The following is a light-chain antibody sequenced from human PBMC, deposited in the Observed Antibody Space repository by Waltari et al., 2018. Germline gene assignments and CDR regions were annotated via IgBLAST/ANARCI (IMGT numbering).Light chain of an antibody. J-gene: IGKJ3*01. CDR1: QRISSW. CDR3: QQSYSTPFT. Sequence: DIQMTQSPSTLSASVGDRVTITCRASQRISSWLAWYQQKPGKAPKLLIYKASSLESGVPSRFSGSGSGTEFTLTISSLQPDDFATYYCQQSYSTPFTFGPGTKVDIK. V-gene: IGKV1-5*03. CDR2: KAS.